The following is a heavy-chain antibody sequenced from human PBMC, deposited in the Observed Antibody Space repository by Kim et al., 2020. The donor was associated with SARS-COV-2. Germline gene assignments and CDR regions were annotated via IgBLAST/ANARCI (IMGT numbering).Heavy chain of an antibody. CDR3: ARLKGGNYYYYGMDV. V-gene: IGHV4-39*01. Sequence: PSPKSRVTISVDTSKNQFSLKLSSVTAADTAVYYCARLKGGNYYYYGMDVWGQGTTVTVSS. D-gene: IGHD1-1*01. J-gene: IGHJ6*02.